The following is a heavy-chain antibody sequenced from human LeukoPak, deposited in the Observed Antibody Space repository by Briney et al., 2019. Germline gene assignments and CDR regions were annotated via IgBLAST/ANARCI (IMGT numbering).Heavy chain of an antibody. Sequence: PSETLSLTCTVSGGSISSSSYYWGWIRQPPGKGLEWIGSIYYSGSTYYNPSLKSRVTISVDTSKNQLSLKLTSVLAADTAVYYCARGKDYYDTSSYPTFHYWGQGTLVTVSS. CDR3: ARGKDYYDTSSYPTFHY. CDR1: GGSISSSSYY. J-gene: IGHJ4*02. CDR2: IYYSGST. V-gene: IGHV4-39*07. D-gene: IGHD3-22*01.